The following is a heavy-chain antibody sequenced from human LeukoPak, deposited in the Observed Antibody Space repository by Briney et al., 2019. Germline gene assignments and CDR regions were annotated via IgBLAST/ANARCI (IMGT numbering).Heavy chain of an antibody. CDR2: ISAYNGNA. CDR3: ARPSMTSYYFDY. CDR1: GYTFTSYG. J-gene: IGHJ4*02. V-gene: IGHV1-18*01. Sequence: ASVKVSCKASGYTFTSYGISWVRQAPGQGLEWMGWISAYNGNANYAQKLQGRVTMTTDTSTSTVYMELRSLRSDDTAVYYCARPSMTSYYFDYWGQGTLVTVSS. D-gene: IGHD1-26*01.